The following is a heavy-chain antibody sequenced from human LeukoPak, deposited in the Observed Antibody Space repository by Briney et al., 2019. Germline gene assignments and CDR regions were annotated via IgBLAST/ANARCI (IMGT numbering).Heavy chain of an antibody. J-gene: IGHJ4*02. CDR2: TTAGGVST. V-gene: IGHV3-23*01. Sequence: GGSLRLSCAASGFTFSNHAMNWVRQAPGKGLEWVSSTTAGGVSTYYADSVRGRFTISRDNSKNTLYLQMNSLRAEDTAIYYCAKGDSGGSYSFDYWGQGTLVTVSS. CDR1: GFTFSNHA. D-gene: IGHD1-26*01. CDR3: AKGDSGGSYSFDY.